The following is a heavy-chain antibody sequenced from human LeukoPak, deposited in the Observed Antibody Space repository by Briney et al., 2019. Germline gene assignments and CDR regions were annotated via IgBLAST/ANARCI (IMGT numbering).Heavy chain of an antibody. J-gene: IGHJ4*02. CDR3: ARVSWPPGSSWYYFDY. Sequence: SETLSLPCTVCGGPISRYYWSWIRQPPGKGLEGIGYISYSWSSNYNPSLKSRVSISVDTSKNQFSLKLNSVTAADTAVYYCARVSWPPGSSWYYFDYWGQGTLVIVSS. V-gene: IGHV4-59*01. D-gene: IGHD3-10*01. CDR2: ISYSWSS. CDR1: GGPISRYY.